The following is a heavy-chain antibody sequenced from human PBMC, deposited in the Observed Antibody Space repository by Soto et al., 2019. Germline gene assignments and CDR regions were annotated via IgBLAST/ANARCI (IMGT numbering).Heavy chain of an antibody. J-gene: IGHJ5*02. Sequence: SETLSLTSTVSGFNISSGDYYWSWIRQPPGKGLEWIGYIYYSGSTYYNPSLKSRVTISVDTSKNQFSLKLSSVTAADTAVYYCARGNDYGDYDWFDPWGQGALVTVSS. V-gene: IGHV4-30-4*01. D-gene: IGHD4-17*01. CDR3: ARGNDYGDYDWFDP. CDR1: GFNISSGDYY. CDR2: IYYSGST.